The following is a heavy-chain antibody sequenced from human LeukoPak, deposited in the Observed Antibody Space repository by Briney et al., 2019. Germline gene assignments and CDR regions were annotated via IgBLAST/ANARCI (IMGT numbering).Heavy chain of an antibody. J-gene: IGHJ4*02. CDR2: ISYDGSNK. V-gene: IGHV3-30*19. D-gene: IGHD2-2*01. CDR1: GFTFSSFG. CDR3: ARADCSSTSCYSGLDY. Sequence: GGSLRLSCGASGFTFSSFGMHRVRQAPGKGLEWVAVISYDGSNKYYADSVKGRFTISRDNSKNTLYLQMNSLRAEDTAVYYCARADCSSTSCYSGLDYWGQGTLVTVSS.